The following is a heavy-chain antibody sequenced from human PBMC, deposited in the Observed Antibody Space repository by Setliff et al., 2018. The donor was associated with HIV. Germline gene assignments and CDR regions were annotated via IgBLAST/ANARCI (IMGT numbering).Heavy chain of an antibody. CDR1: GYTFTSYG. V-gene: IGHV1-18*01. J-gene: IGHJ4*02. D-gene: IGHD3-22*01. CDR2: ISAYNGNT. CDR3: ARDPHYFDRSGYFSWFYFDF. Sequence: ASVKVSCKASGYTFTSYGISWVRQAPGQGLEWMGWISAYNGNTNYAQKLQGRVTMTTDTSTSTAYMELRSLRSDDTAVYYCARDPHYFDRSGYFSWFYFDFWGQGKLVTVSS.